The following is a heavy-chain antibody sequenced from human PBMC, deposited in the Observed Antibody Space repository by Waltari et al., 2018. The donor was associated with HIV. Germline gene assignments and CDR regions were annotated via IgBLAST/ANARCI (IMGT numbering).Heavy chain of an antibody. Sequence: QVRLQQWGAGLLKPSETLSLTCAVHGGPFSNYYWTWIRQTPEKGLEWLGEIKHSGTTDYNPSLKSRLTMSIDTSKNQFSLKLNSVTAADTAVYYCARHRFTRGNSAWYFLYWGQGTHVTVSS. D-gene: IGHD6-19*01. CDR1: GGPFSNYY. J-gene: IGHJ4*02. CDR3: ARHRFTRGNSAWYFLY. CDR2: IKHSGTT. V-gene: IGHV4-34*02.